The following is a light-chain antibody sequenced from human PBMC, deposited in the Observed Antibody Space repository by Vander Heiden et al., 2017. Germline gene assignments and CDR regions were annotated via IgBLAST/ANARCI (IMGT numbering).Light chain of an antibody. CDR1: QSISSY. Sequence: DLQMTQSPSSLSASVGDRVTMTCRASQSISSYLNWYQQKPGKAPKLLIYAASSLQSGVPSRFSGSGSGTDFTLTISRLQPEDFATYYCQQSYSTLTFGGGTKVEIK. J-gene: IGKJ4*01. V-gene: IGKV1-39*01. CDR3: QQSYSTLT. CDR2: AAS.